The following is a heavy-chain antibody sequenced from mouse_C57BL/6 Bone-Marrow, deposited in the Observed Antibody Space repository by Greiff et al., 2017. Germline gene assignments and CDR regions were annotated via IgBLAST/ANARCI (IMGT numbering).Heavy chain of an antibody. Sequence: VQLQQSGAELARPGASVKLSCKASGYTFTSYGISWVKQRTGQGLEWIGEIYPRSGSTYYNEKFKGKATLTADKSSSTAYMELRSLTSEDSAVYFAARGFITTVVAGYWGKGTTLTVCS. J-gene: IGHJ2*01. V-gene: IGHV1-81*01. D-gene: IGHD1-1*01. CDR1: GYTFTSYG. CDR2: IYPRSGST. CDR3: ARGFITTVVAGY.